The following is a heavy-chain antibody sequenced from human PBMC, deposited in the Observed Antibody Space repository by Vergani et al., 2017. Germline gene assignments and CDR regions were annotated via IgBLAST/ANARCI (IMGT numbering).Heavy chain of an antibody. V-gene: IGHV2-5*02. CDR3: AHRPLMVRGANGFDP. J-gene: IGHJ5*02. Sequence: QITLKESGPTLVKPTQTLTLTCTFSGFSLSTSGVGVGWIRQPPGKALEWLALIYWDDDKRYSPSLKSMLTITKDTSKNQVVLTMTNMDPVDTATYYCAHRPLMVRGANGFDPWGQGTLVTVSS. D-gene: IGHD3-10*01. CDR1: GFSLSTSGVG. CDR2: IYWDDDK.